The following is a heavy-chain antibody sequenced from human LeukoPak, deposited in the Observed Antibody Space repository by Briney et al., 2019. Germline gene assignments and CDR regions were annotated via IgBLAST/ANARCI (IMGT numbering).Heavy chain of an antibody. CDR2: INHSGST. D-gene: IGHD3-22*01. V-gene: IGHV4-34*01. CDR3: ARRPGLVVVPKFDY. Sequence: PSETLSLTCAVYGGSFSGYYWSWIRQPPGKGLEWIGEINHSGSTNYNPSLKSRVTISVDTSKNQFSLKLSSVTAADTAVYYCARRPGLVVVPKFDYWGQGTLVTVSS. CDR1: GGSFSGYY. J-gene: IGHJ4*02.